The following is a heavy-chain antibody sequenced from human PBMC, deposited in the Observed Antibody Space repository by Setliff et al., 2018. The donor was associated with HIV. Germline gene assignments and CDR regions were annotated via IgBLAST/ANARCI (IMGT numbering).Heavy chain of an antibody. V-gene: IGHV3-66*02. CDR1: GFTVKNNY. J-gene: IGHJ4*02. D-gene: IGHD3-22*01. CDR3: ATFPTYYYDSSDYF. Sequence: GESLRLSCAASGFTVKNNYMNWARQAPGKGLEWVSIIYTGGTTYYTDSVRGRFTISRDISKNTLYLQMNSLRSEDTAIYFCATFPTYYYDSSDYFWGQGTLVTVSS. CDR2: IYTGGTT.